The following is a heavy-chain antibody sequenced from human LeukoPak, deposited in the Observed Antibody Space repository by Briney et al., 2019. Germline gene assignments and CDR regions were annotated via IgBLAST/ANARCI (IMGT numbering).Heavy chain of an antibody. CDR3: ARGRHYYDSSVNRGADY. D-gene: IGHD3-22*01. Sequence: GESLRLSCAASGFTFSTYGMHWVRQAPGKGLEWVSYISSSTTTMLYADSVKGRFTISRDNAKNSLYLQMDSLRAEDTAVYYCARGRHYYDSSVNRGADYWGQGTLVTVSS. J-gene: IGHJ4*02. V-gene: IGHV3-48*01. CDR2: ISSSTTTM. CDR1: GFTFSTYG.